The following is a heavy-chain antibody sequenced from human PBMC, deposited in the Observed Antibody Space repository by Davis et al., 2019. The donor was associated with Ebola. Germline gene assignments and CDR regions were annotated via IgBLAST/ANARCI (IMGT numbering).Heavy chain of an antibody. CDR1: GFTFSSYS. D-gene: IGHD2-21*01. CDR3: AREAYCGGDCYQQIEAFDY. CDR2: ISSSSSTI. Sequence: PGGSLRLSCAASGFTFSSYSMNWVRQAPGKGLEWVSYISSSSSTIYYADSVKGRFTISRDNAKNSLYLQMNSLRDEDTAVYYCAREAYCGGDCYQQIEAFDYWGQGTLVTVSS. J-gene: IGHJ4*02. V-gene: IGHV3-48*02.